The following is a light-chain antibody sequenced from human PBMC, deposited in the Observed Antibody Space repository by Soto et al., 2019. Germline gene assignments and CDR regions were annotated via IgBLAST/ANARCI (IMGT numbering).Light chain of an antibody. Sequence: QSALPQPPSVSGSPGQSVAISCTGTSSDVGSYNRVSWYQQPPGTAPKLMIFDVSNRPSGVPDRFSGSKSGNTASLTISGLQAEDEADYYCSSYTISSTYVFGTGTKVTVL. J-gene: IGLJ1*01. CDR3: SSYTISSTYV. CDR2: DVS. CDR1: SSDVGSYNR. V-gene: IGLV2-18*02.